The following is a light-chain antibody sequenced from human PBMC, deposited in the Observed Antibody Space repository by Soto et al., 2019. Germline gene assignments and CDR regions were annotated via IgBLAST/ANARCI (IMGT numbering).Light chain of an antibody. CDR1: SSDAGNYNF. CDR2: EDS. CDR3: CSYAGSSTSWV. V-gene: IGLV2-23*01. Sequence: QSALTQPASVSGSPGQSITISCTGTSSDAGNYNFVYSYQQHPGKAPKVIIYEDSTRPSGVSNRISGSKSGNTASLTISALQAEDEADYYCCSYAGSSTSWVFGGGTKLTVL. J-gene: IGLJ3*02.